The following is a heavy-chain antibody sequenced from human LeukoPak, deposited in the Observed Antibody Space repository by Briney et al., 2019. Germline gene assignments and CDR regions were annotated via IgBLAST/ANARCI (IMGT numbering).Heavy chain of an antibody. J-gene: IGHJ3*02. CDR3: VRNGGNSDFDI. Sequence: SETLSLTCTVSGGSISSNRYYWGWIRQPPGKGLEWIGNIHYSGSTYYNPSLKTRVTISEDTSKNQFSLKLTSVTAADTAVYYCVRNGGNSDFDIWGQGTMVIVSS. CDR2: IHYSGST. CDR1: GGSISSNRYY. V-gene: IGHV4-39*01. D-gene: IGHD4-23*01.